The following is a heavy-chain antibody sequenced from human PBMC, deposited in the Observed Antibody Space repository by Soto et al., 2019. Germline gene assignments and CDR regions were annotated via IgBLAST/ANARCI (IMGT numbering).Heavy chain of an antibody. Sequence: QITLKESGPTLVKPTQTLTLTCTFSGFSLSTSGVGVGWIRQPPGKALEGLVIIYWDDDKRYSPSLRSRLTISKDTSKNQVVLIMTNVDPEDTATYFYAHRRIGVSQWNYGDFDYWGQGILVTVSS. D-gene: IGHD3-3*01. V-gene: IGHV2-5*02. CDR2: IYWDDDK. J-gene: IGHJ4*02. CDR1: GFSLSTSGVG. CDR3: AHRRIGVSQWNYGDFDY.